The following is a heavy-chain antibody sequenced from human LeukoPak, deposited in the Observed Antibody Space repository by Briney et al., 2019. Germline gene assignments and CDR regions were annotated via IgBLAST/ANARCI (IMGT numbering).Heavy chain of an antibody. D-gene: IGHD2-2*01. CDR2: IYTSGST. V-gene: IGHV4-4*07. CDR3: AREIPAAMHNWFDP. J-gene: IGHJ5*02. Sequence: SETLSLTCTVSGGSISSYYWSWIRQPAGKGLEWIGRIYTSGSTNYNPSLKSRVTMSVDTSKNQFSLKLSSVTAADTAVYYCAREIPAAMHNWFDPWGQGTLVTVSS. CDR1: GGSISSYY.